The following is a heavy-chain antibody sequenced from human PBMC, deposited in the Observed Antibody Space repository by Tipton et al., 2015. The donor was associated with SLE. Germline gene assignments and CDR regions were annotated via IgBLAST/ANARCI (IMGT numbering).Heavy chain of an antibody. CDR2: INRSGST. D-gene: IGHD2-21*01. CDR1: GGSFSGYY. Sequence: TLSLTCAVYGGSFSGYYWSWIRQPPGKGLEWIGEINRSGSTNYNPSLKSRVTISVDTSKNQFSLKLTSVTAADTAVYYCARSGHIVVVVLGYFDVWGRGTLVTVSS. J-gene: IGHJ2*01. CDR3: ARSGHIVVVVLGYFDV. V-gene: IGHV4-34*01.